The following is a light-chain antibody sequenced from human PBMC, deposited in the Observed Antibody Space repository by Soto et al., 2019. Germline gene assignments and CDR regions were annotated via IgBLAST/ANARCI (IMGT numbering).Light chain of an antibody. Sequence: QSALTQPASVSGSAGQSIALSCTGSSSDVGGYNFVSWYQQHSGKAPQLMISDVSNRPSGVSDRFSGSKSGNTASLTISGLQAEDEADYFCSSYTSSSTYVFGTGTKLTVL. CDR2: DVS. CDR3: SSYTSSSTYV. V-gene: IGLV2-14*03. J-gene: IGLJ1*01. CDR1: SSDVGGYNF.